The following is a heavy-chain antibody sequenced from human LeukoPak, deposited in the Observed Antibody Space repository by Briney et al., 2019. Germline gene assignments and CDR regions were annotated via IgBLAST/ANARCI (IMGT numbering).Heavy chain of an antibody. J-gene: IGHJ4*02. CDR1: GFTFSSYS. CDR2: ITGSGGRT. CDR3: AKEYTGTFSPFPSYFDN. Sequence: GGSLRLSCAASGFTFSSYSMNWVRQAPGKGLEWVSAITGSGGRTYYADSVKGRFTISRDNSKNTLYLQVNSLRAEDTAIYYCAKEYTGTFSPFPSYFDNWGQGTLVTVSS. D-gene: IGHD1-26*01. V-gene: IGHV3-23*01.